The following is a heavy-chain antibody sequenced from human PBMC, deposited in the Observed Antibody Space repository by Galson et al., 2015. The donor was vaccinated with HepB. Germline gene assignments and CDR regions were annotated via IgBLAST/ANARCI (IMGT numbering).Heavy chain of an antibody. CDR2: ISYDGSNK. J-gene: IGHJ4*02. D-gene: IGHD3-3*01. V-gene: IGHV3-30*18. CDR3: AKDPSYYDFWSGYYTQGYFDY. CDR1: GFTLSSYG. Sequence: SLRLSCAASGFTLSSYGMHWVRQAPGKGLEWVAVISYDGSNKYYADSVKGRFTISRDNSKNTLYLQMNSLRAEDTAVYYCAKDPSYYDFWSGYYTQGYFDYWGQGTLVTVSS.